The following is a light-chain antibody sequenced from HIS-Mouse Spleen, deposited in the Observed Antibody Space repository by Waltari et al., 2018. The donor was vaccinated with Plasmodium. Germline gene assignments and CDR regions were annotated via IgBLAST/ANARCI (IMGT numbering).Light chain of an antibody. J-gene: IGKJ3*01. CDR1: QSVSSN. CDR2: GAS. Sequence: EIVMTQSPATLSVSPGERATLSCRASQSVSSNLAWYQQKPGQAPRLLIDGASTRATGIPARFSGSGSGTEFTLTISSLQSEDFVVYYCQQYNNWSFTFGPGTKVDIK. V-gene: IGKV3-15*01. CDR3: QQYNNWSFT.